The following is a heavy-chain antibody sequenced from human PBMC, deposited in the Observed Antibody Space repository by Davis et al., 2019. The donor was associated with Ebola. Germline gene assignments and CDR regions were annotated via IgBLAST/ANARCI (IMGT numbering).Heavy chain of an antibody. CDR2: ISYDGSEK. D-gene: IGHD5-18*01. CDR1: GFTFSTFA. V-gene: IGHV3-30-3*01. Sequence: GESLKISCAASGFTFSTFAMHWVRQAPGWGLEWVALISYDGSEKYYADSVKGRFTISRDNSKNTLYLQMNSLRSEDTAVYYCAKERPLSGYSYRYYFDYWGQGTLVTVSS. CDR3: AKERPLSGYSYRYYFDY. J-gene: IGHJ4*02.